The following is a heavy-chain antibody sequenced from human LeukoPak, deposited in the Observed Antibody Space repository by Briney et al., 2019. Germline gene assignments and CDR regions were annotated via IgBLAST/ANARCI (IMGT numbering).Heavy chain of an antibody. D-gene: IGHD1-26*01. CDR3: ARGPQWEPFDY. Sequence: GGSLRLSCAASGFTFSSYWMHWVRQAPGKGRVWVSRINSDGSSTSYADSVKGRFTISRDNAKNTLYLQMNSLRAEDTAVYYCARGPQWEPFDYWGQGTLVTVSS. CDR2: INSDGSST. V-gene: IGHV3-74*01. J-gene: IGHJ4*02. CDR1: GFTFSSYW.